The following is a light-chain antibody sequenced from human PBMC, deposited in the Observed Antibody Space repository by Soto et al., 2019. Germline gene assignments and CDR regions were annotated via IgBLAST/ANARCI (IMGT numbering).Light chain of an antibody. CDR3: QQYGSSPWT. Sequence: DIQMTQSPSTLSASVGDRVTITCRASQSISSWLAWYQQKPGKAPKLLIYDASSLEIGVPSRFSGSGSGTDFTLTISRLEPEDFAVYYCQQYGSSPWTFGQGTKV. CDR2: DAS. J-gene: IGKJ1*01. CDR1: QSISSW. V-gene: IGKV1-5*01.